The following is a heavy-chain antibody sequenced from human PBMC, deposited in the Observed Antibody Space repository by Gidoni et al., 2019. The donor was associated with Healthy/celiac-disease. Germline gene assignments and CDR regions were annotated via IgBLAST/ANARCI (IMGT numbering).Heavy chain of an antibody. CDR1: GFSLSTSGVG. CDR3: AHRSQHGGLPYYDSSGYYGGSPFDL. Sequence: QITLKESGPTLVKPTQTLTLTCTFSGFSLSTSGVGVGWIRQPPGKALEWLALIYWDDDKRYSPSLKSRLTITKNTSKNQVVLTMTNMDPVDTATYYCAHRSQHGGLPYYDSSGYYGGSPFDLWGRGTLVTVSS. J-gene: IGHJ2*01. D-gene: IGHD3-22*01. V-gene: IGHV2-5*02. CDR2: IYWDDDK.